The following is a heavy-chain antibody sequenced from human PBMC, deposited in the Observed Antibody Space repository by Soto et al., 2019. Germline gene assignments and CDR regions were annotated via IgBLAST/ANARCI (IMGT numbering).Heavy chain of an antibody. CDR3: VRGVAAGYSYYYYGMDV. J-gene: IGHJ6*02. CDR2: IIPIFGTA. V-gene: IGHV1-69*13. D-gene: IGHD5-18*01. CDR1: GGTFSSYA. Sequence: SVKVSCKASGGTFSSYAISWVRQAPGQGLEWMGGIIPIFGTANYAQKFQGRVTITADESTSTAYMELSSLRSEDTAVYYCVRGVAAGYSYYYYGMDVWGQGTTVTVSS.